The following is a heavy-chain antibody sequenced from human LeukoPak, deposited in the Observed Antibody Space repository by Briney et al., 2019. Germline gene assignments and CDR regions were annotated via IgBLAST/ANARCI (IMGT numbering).Heavy chain of an antibody. Sequence: SETLSLTCTVSGGSLSSYYWSWIRQPPGKGLECIGYIYYSGSTYYNPSLKSRVTISIDTSKNHFSLKLSSLTAADTAVYYCARHARIAARPFFDYWGQGTLVTVSS. CDR1: GGSLSSYY. J-gene: IGHJ4*02. CDR3: ARHARIAARPFFDY. V-gene: IGHV4-59*01. D-gene: IGHD6-6*01. CDR2: IYYSGST.